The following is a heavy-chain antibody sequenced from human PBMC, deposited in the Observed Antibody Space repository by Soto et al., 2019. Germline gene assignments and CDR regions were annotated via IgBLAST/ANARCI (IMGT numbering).Heavy chain of an antibody. CDR3: AHGSITAFYYYGMDV. Sequence: SGPTPVNPTQTPTPTCTLSGFSPRTSGGGVGWVPQPPGKALEWLALIYWNDDKRYSPSLKSRLTITKDTSKNQVVLTMTNMDPVDTATYYCAHGSITAFYYYGMDVWGQGTTVTVSS. CDR2: IYWNDDK. D-gene: IGHD3-16*01. J-gene: IGHJ6*02. CDR1: GFSPRTSGGG. V-gene: IGHV2-5*01.